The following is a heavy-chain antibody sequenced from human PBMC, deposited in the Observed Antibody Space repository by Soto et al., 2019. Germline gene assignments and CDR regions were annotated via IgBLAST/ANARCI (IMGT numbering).Heavy chain of an antibody. J-gene: IGHJ6*02. CDR2: MWYDGSNK. CDR3: ARGWRKWDWHYGMDV. CDR1: GFTFSSYG. Sequence: GESLRLSCAASGFTFSSYGMHWVRQAPGKGLDWVSVMWYDGSNKYYAGSVKGRFTISRDNSKNTLYLQMNSLRAEDTAVYFCARGWRKWDWHYGMDVWGQGTTVTVSS. V-gene: IGHV3-33*01. D-gene: IGHD1-26*01.